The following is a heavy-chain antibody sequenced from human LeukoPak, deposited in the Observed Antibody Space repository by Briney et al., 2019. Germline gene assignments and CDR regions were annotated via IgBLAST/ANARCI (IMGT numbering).Heavy chain of an antibody. J-gene: IGHJ4*02. Sequence: GGSLRLSCISSGFTFGDYSMSWFRQAPGKGLEWVGFIRSKGSDGTTEYAASVKGRFTILRDDSKSIAYLQINSLKTEDTAVYFCARGYLSGHYYYWGQGTLVAVSS. D-gene: IGHD3-22*01. CDR3: ARGYLSGHYYY. V-gene: IGHV3-49*03. CDR1: GFTFGDYS. CDR2: IRSKGSDGTT.